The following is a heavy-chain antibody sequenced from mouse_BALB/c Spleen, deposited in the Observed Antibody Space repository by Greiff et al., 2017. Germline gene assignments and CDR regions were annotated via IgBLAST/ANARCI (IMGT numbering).Heavy chain of an antibody. CDR3: ARSRNPDY. Sequence: QVHVKQSGAELAKPGASVKMSCKASGYTFTSYWMHWVKQRPGQGLEWIGYINPSTGYTEYNQKFKDKATLTADKSSSTAYMQLSSLTSEDSAVYYCARSRNPDYWGQGTTLTVSS. J-gene: IGHJ2*01. D-gene: IGHD2-1*01. CDR2: INPSTGYT. CDR1: GYTFTSYW. V-gene: IGHV1-7*01.